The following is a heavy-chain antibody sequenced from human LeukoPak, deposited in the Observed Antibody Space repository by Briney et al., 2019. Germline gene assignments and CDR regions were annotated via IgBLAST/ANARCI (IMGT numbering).Heavy chain of an antibody. D-gene: IGHD6-13*01. J-gene: IGHJ5*02. CDR2: ISAYDGET. CDR3: ARDKVIASAGTPNWFDP. CDR1: GYTFNHFG. Sequence: GASVKVSCKASGYTFNHFGISWVRQAPGQGLEWMGWISAYDGETNYLQKFQGRATMTTDRATSTAYMELRSLRSDDTAVYFCARDKVIASAGTPNWFDPWGQGTLVTVSS. V-gene: IGHV1-18*01.